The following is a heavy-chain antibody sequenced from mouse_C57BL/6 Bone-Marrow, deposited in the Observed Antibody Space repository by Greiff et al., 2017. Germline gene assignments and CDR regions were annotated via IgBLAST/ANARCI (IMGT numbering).Heavy chain of an antibody. CDR2: IHPSSGYT. CDR1: GYTFTSYW. D-gene: IGHD1-1*01. Sequence: VQLQQPGAELAKPGASVKLSCKASGYTFTSYWMHWVKQRPGQGLEWIGYIHPSSGYTKYNQKFKDKATLTADKSSSTAYMQLSSLTYEDSAVYHCASSDYYGSLDFWGTGTTLTVSS. J-gene: IGHJ2*01. CDR3: ASSDYYGSLDF. V-gene: IGHV1-7*01.